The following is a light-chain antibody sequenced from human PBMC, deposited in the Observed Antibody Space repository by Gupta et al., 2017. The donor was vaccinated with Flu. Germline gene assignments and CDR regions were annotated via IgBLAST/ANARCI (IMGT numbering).Light chain of an antibody. J-gene: IGKJ1*01. V-gene: IGKV3-20*01. CDR2: AAS. Sequence: IVLTPSPGTLSLSPGERATLSCRASRSVSSSSLAWYQQKPGQAPRLLIYAASSRATDIPDRFSGSASETDFTLSISRLEPEDFAVYYCQQYGSSPQTFGQGTKVEIK. CDR1: RSVSSSS. CDR3: QQYGSSPQT.